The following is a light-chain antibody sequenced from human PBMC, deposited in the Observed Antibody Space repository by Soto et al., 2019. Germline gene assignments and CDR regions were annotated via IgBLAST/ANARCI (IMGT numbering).Light chain of an antibody. CDR1: SSDVGGYNY. CDR2: EVS. CDR3: SSFAGNNNLV. J-gene: IGLJ2*01. V-gene: IGLV2-8*01. Sequence: QSALTQPPSASGSPGQSVTISCTGTSSDVGGYNYVSWYQQHPGKAPKLMISEVSKRPSGVPDRFXGSKSGNTASLXVSGXQAEDEADYYCSSFAGNNNLVFGGGTKVTVL.